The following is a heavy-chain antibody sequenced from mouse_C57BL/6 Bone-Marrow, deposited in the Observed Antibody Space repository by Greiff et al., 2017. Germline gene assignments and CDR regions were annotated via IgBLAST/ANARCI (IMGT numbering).Heavy chain of an antibody. D-gene: IGHD2-3*01. CDR1: GYPFTDYY. Sequence: EVQLQQSGPELVKPGASVKISCKASGYPFTDYYMNWVKPSHGKSLEWIGDINPNNGGTSYNQKFKGKATLTVDKSSSTAYMELRSLTSEDSAVYYCARADGYYGFDVWGTGTTVTVSS. CDR3: ARADGYYGFDV. CDR2: INPNNGGT. J-gene: IGHJ1*03. V-gene: IGHV1-26*01.